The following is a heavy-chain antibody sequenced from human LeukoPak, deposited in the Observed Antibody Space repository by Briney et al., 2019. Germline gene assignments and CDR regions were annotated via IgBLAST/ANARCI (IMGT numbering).Heavy chain of an antibody. CDR3: ASLVGSSWYIY. Sequence: PGGSLRLSCAAAGFPFSSYSLNWVRQAPGKGLEWVSSISSSSSYIYYADSVKGRFTISRDNAKNSLYLQMNSLRAEDTAVYYCASLVGSSWYIYWGQGTLVTVSS. CDR2: ISSSSSYI. V-gene: IGHV3-21*01. D-gene: IGHD6-13*01. CDR1: GFPFSSYS. J-gene: IGHJ4*02.